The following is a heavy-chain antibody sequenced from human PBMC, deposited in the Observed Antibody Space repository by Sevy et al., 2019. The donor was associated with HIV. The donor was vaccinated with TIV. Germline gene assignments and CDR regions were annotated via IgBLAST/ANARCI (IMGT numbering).Heavy chain of an antibody. CDR1: GYKFTSYW. CDR3: ARRGYDSSGYPQYYFDY. D-gene: IGHD3-22*01. Sequence: GESLKISCKGSGYKFTSYWIAWVRQMPGKGLEWMGIIYPDDSEIRYSPSLQGQVTISVAKSISTAYLQWTNLKASDTAMYFCARRGYDSSGYPQYYFDYWGQGTLVTVSS. J-gene: IGHJ4*02. V-gene: IGHV5-51*01. CDR2: IYPDDSEI.